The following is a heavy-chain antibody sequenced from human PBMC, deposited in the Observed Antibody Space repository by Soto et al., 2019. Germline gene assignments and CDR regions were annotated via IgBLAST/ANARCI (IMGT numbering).Heavy chain of an antibody. CDR2: ISSTTNYI. V-gene: IGHV3-21*01. Sequence: PGGSLRLSCAASGFTFTRYSMNWVRQAPGKGLEWVSSISSTTNYIYYADSMKGRFTVSRDNAKNSVYLERNSLSAEDTALYYCARESEDLTSNFDYWGQGTLVTVSS. CDR1: GFTFTRYS. J-gene: IGHJ4*02. CDR3: ARESEDLTSNFDY.